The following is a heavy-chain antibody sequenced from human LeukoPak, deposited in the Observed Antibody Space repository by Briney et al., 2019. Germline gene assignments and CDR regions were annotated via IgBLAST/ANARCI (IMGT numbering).Heavy chain of an antibody. J-gene: IGHJ3*02. V-gene: IGHV3-30-3*01. Sequence: PGGSLRLSCEASGFTFSSYAMHWVRQAPGKGLEWVAVISYDGSNKYYADSVKGRFTISRDNSKNTLYLQMNSLRAEDTAVYYCAREMATKNHDAFDIWGQGTMVTVSS. CDR3: AREMATKNHDAFDI. CDR1: GFTFSSYA. D-gene: IGHD5-24*01. CDR2: ISYDGSNK.